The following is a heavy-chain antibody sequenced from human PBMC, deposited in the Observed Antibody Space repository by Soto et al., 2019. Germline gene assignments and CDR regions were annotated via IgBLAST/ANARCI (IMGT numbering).Heavy chain of an antibody. CDR3: ARLRRDWGDAFDL. CDR1: GGSFGSSA. V-gene: IGHV1-69*01. CDR2: IIPVFDKA. Sequence: QVQLVQSGADVKKPGSSVKVSCKTSGGSFGSSAISWVRQAPAQGLEWMGEIIPVFDKANYAKTFQGRLTITADELTGTVFMELSSLRSEDTAVYFCARLRRDWGDAFDLWDLGTFVTVSS. D-gene: IGHD3-16*01. J-gene: IGHJ3*01.